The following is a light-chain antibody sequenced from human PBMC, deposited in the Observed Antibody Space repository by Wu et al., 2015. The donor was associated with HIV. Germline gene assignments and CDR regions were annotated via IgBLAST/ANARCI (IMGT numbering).Light chain of an antibody. CDR3: QQYDTSPPWT. V-gene: IGKV3-20*01. CDR2: GVS. J-gene: IGKJ1*01. Sequence: LXCRASESLRSRYLAWYQQRPGQXPRLLIYGVSSRASGIPGRFVGSGSGTDFSLTITRLEPEDFAVYYCQQYDTSPPWTFGQGTKVEI. CDR1: ESLRSRY.